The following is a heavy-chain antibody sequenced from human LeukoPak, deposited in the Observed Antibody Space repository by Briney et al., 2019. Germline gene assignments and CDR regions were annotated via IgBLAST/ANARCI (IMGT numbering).Heavy chain of an antibody. CDR2: IYYSGST. J-gene: IGHJ3*02. D-gene: IGHD3-3*01. CDR3: ARQTDFWSGYYYRDAFDI. CDR1: GGSISSYY. Sequence: PSETLSLTCTVSGGSISSYYWSWIRQPPGEGLEWIGYIYYSGSTNYNPSLKSRVTISVDTSKNQFSLKLSSVTAADTAVYYCARQTDFWSGYYYRDAFDIWGQGTMVTVSS. V-gene: IGHV4-59*08.